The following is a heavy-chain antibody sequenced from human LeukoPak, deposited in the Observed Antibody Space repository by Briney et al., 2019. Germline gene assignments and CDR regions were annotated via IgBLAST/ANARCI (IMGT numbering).Heavy chain of an antibody. Sequence: PGGSLRLSCAASGFIFTDYSINWVRQAPGKGLEWISYIDKTSSNIYYADSVKGRFTISRDNAKNSLHLQMNSLRAEDTAIYYCARESYWGSSAKGFDYWGQGTLVTVSS. D-gene: IGHD7-27*01. CDR1: GFIFTDYS. V-gene: IGHV3-48*01. J-gene: IGHJ4*02. CDR2: IDKTSSNI. CDR3: ARESYWGSSAKGFDY.